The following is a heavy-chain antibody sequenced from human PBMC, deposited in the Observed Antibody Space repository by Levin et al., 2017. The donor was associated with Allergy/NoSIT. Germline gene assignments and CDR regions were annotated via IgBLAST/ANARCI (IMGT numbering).Heavy chain of an antibody. D-gene: IGHD2-15*01. V-gene: IGHV3-49*03. CDR2: IRSNAHGGTT. J-gene: IGHJ4*02. CDR1: GFTFGDYA. CDR3: TRVLVAAGPRLDY. Sequence: SCTVSGFTFGDYAMKWFRQAPGKGLEWISFIRSNAHGGTTEYAASVKGRFTMSRDDSKNIAYLQMNSLKTEDTGVYFCTRVLVAAGPRLDYWGQGTLVTVSP.